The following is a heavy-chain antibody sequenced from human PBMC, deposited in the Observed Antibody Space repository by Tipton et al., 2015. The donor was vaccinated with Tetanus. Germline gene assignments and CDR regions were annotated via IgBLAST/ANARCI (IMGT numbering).Heavy chain of an antibody. CDR3: ARGITDGYNRRFDY. CDR2: ISNGNA. CDR1: RGPISSYY. V-gene: IGHV4-4*07. Sequence: LSCTVSRGPISSYYWSWIRQPAGKGLEWIGHISNGNADYVPSLKSRLTLSVDLSKNQISLNLHSVTAADAGFYYCARGITDGYNRRFDYWGQGILVAVSS. D-gene: IGHD5-24*01. J-gene: IGHJ4*02.